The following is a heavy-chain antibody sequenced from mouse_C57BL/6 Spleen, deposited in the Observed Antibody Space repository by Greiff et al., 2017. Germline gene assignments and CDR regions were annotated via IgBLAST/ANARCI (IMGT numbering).Heavy chain of an antibody. V-gene: IGHV1-80*01. CDR3: ARACVYAMDY. J-gene: IGHJ4*01. CDR2: IYPGDGDT. Sequence: QVQLKQSGAELVKPGASVKISCKASGYAFSSYWMNWVKQRPGKGLEWIGQIYPGDGDTNYNGKFKGKATLTADKYSSTAYMQLSSLTSEDSAVYFCARACVYAMDYWGQGTSVTVSS. CDR1: GYAFSSYW.